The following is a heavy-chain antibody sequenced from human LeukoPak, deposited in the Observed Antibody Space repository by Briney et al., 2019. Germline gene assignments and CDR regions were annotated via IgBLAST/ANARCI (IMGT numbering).Heavy chain of an antibody. J-gene: IGHJ4*02. Sequence: GASVKVSCKASGYTFTDYYMHWVRQAPGQGLEWMGWINPNNGGTKYAQKFQGRVTMTRDTSISTAYMELSRVRSDDTAVYYCARVVGGNYYGSETDDYWGQGTLVTVSS. V-gene: IGHV1-2*02. CDR1: GYTFTDYY. CDR3: ARVVGGNYYGSETDDY. CDR2: INPNNGGT. D-gene: IGHD3-10*01.